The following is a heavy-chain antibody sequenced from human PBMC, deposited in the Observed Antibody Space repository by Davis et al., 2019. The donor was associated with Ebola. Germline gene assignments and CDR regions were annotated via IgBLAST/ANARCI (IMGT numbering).Heavy chain of an antibody. CDR3: ARDADYYYGSGSYGVMDV. D-gene: IGHD3-10*01. CDR1: VGTFSSYA. CDR2: IIPIFGTA. J-gene: IGHJ6*02. V-gene: IGHV1-69*13. Sequence: SVNVSCKASVGTFSSYALSWVRQAPAQGLEWMGGIIPIFGTANYAQKFQVRVTIHADESTSTAYMELSSLRSEETAVYYCARDADYYYGSGSYGVMDVWGQGTTVTVSS.